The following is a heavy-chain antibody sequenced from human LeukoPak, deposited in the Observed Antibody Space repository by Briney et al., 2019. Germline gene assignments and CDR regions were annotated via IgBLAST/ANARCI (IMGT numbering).Heavy chain of an antibody. CDR1: GFTFSSYW. D-gene: IGHD6-19*01. CDR2: INSDGSST. V-gene: IGHV3-74*01. J-gene: IGHJ4*02. CDR3: ARKQWLGNYFDY. Sequence: GGSLRLSCAASGFTFSSYWMHWVRQAPGKGLVWVSRINSDGSSTSYADSVKGRFTISRDNAKNTLYLQMNSLRSEDTAVYYCARKQWLGNYFDYWGQGTLVTVSS.